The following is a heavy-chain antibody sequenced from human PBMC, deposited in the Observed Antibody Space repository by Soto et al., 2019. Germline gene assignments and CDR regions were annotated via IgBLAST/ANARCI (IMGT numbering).Heavy chain of an antibody. V-gene: IGHV4-59*01. CDR1: GGSISSYY. CDR3: ARVPRYLSGQPLSTELLVY. CDR2: IYYSGST. D-gene: IGHD1-26*01. J-gene: IGHJ4*02. Sequence: SETMSLTCTVAGGSISSYYWSWIRQPTGKGLEWIGYIYYSGSTNYNPSLKSRVTISVDTSKNQFSLKLSSVTAADTAVYYCARVPRYLSGQPLSTELLVYWGQGTLVTVSS.